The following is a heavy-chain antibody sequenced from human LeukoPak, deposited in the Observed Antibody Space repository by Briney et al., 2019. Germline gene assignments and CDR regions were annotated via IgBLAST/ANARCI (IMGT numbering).Heavy chain of an antibody. CDR1: GFTFNIYA. D-gene: IGHD1-26*01. CDR2: ISGSGGST. Sequence: GGSLRLSCVASGFTFNIYAMSWVRQAPGKGLEWVSIISGSGGSTIYADSVKGRFTISRDNSKNTLYLQMNSLRAEDTAVYYCARDLNSGSYYYMDVWGKGTTVTVFS. J-gene: IGHJ6*03. V-gene: IGHV3-23*01. CDR3: ARDLNSGSYYYMDV.